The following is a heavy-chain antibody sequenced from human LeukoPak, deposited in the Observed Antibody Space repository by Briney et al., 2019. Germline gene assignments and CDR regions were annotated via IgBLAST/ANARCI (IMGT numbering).Heavy chain of an antibody. J-gene: IGHJ4*02. V-gene: IGHV3-30-3*01. CDR2: ISYDGSNK. CDR3: ARERPRGDYGLSLFDY. D-gene: IGHD4-17*01. CDR1: GFTFSSYA. Sequence: GGSLRLSCAASGFTFSSYAMHWVRQAPGKGLEWVAVISYDGSNKYYADSVKGRFTISRDNAKNSLYLQMNSLRAEDTAVYYCARERPRGDYGLSLFDYWGQGTLVTVSS.